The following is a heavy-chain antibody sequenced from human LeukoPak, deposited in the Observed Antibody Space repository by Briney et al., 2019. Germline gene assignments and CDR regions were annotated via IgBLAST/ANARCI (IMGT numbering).Heavy chain of an antibody. CDR1: GFTFSSYA. J-gene: IGHJ4*02. CDR3: ARVPIAVAATYFDY. CDR2: ISASGGST. D-gene: IGHD6-19*01. Sequence: PGGSLRLSCAASGFTFSSYAMSWVRQAPGKGLEWVSAISASGGSTYYADSVEGRFTISRDNSKNTLYLQMNSLRAEDTAVYYCARVPIAVAATYFDYWGQGTLVTVSS. V-gene: IGHV3-23*01.